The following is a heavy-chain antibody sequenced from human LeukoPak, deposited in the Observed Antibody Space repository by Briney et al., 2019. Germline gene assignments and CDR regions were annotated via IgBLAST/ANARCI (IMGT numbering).Heavy chain of an antibody. J-gene: IGHJ4*02. CDR1: RGSISSPNYY. CDR2: IYYSGTT. Sequence: PSETLSLICSVSRGSISSPNYYWGWIRQSPGNGLEWIGNIYYSGTTYYNPSLPSLKSRVTILIDTSKNQFSLRLRSVTAADTAVYYCARVDDYWGQGTLVTVSS. V-gene: IGHV4-39*07. CDR3: ARVDDY.